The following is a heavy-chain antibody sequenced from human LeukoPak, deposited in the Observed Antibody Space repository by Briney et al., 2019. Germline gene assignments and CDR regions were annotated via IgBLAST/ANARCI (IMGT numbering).Heavy chain of an antibody. J-gene: IGHJ4*02. CDR2: ISYDGSNK. V-gene: IGHV3-30*04. CDR1: GFTVSNWA. Sequence: PGGSLRLSCAASGFTVSNWAIHWVRQAPGKGLEWVAAISYDGSNKFYADSVKGRFTISRDNSKNLLDLQMNSLRAEDTAVYYCARGYCSSTSCYNDYWGQGTLVTVSS. D-gene: IGHD2-2*02. CDR3: ARGYCSSTSCYNDY.